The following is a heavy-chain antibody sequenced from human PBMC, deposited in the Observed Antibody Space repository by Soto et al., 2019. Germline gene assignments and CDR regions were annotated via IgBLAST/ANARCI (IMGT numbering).Heavy chain of an antibody. CDR2: ISYDGSNK. Sequence: GGSLRLSCAASGFTFGGYGMHWVRQAPGKGLEWVAVISYDGSNKYYADSVKGRFTISRDNSKNTLYLQMNSLRAEDTAVYYCAKDPYYDILTGPDAFDIWGQGTMVTVSS. J-gene: IGHJ3*02. CDR1: GFTFGGYG. D-gene: IGHD3-9*01. CDR3: AKDPYYDILTGPDAFDI. V-gene: IGHV3-30*18.